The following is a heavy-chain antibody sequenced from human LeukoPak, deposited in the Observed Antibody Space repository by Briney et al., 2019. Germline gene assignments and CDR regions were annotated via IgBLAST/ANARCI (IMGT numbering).Heavy chain of an antibody. D-gene: IGHD3-3*01. CDR3: ARERYYDFWSGYQGWFDP. V-gene: IGHV4-59*01. Sequence: SETLSLTCTVSGGSISSYYWSWIRQPPGKGLEWIGYIYYSGSTNYNPSLKSRVTISVDTSKNQFSLKLSSVTAADTAVYYCARERYYDFWSGYQGWFDPWGQGTLVTVSS. CDR1: GGSISSYY. J-gene: IGHJ5*02. CDR2: IYYSGST.